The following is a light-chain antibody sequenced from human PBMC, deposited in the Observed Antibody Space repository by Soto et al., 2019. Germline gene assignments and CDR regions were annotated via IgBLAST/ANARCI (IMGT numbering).Light chain of an antibody. CDR2: GAS. Sequence: ELVLTQSPGTLSLSPGERATLSCRASQSVSSSDLVWYQQKPGQAPRLLIYGASSRATGIPDRFSGSGSGTDFTLTISRLEPEDFAVYYCQQFGSSVRTFGQGTEVEVK. V-gene: IGKV3-20*01. CDR1: QSVSSSD. J-gene: IGKJ1*01. CDR3: QQFGSSVRT.